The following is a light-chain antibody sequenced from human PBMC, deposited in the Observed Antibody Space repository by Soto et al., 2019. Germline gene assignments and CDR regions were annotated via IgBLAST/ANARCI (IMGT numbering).Light chain of an antibody. J-gene: IGKJ1*01. CDR3: QQYNSWT. CDR1: QSISSW. Sequence: DIQMTQSPSTLSASVGDRVTITCRASQSISSWLAWYQQKPGKAPKLLIYDASSLESGVPSRFSGSGSGTEFTLTISSLQPDDFATYYCQQYNSWTFGLGTKVDIK. CDR2: DAS. V-gene: IGKV1-5*01.